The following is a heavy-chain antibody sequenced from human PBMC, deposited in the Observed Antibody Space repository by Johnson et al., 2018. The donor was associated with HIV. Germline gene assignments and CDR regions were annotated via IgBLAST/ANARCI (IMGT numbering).Heavy chain of an antibody. J-gene: IGHJ3*02. D-gene: IGHD5-18*01. CDR2: INSDGSST. CDR3: VRERQSGTMQLWLRVNDAFDI. CDR1: GFTFSSYW. Sequence: VQLVESGGGLVQPGGSLKLSCAASGFTFSSYWMHWVRQAPGKGLVWVSRINSDGSSTSYADSVKGRFTISRDNAKNTLYLQMNSLRAEDTAAFYCVRERQSGTMQLWLRVNDAFDIWGQGTMVTVSS. V-gene: IGHV3-74*01.